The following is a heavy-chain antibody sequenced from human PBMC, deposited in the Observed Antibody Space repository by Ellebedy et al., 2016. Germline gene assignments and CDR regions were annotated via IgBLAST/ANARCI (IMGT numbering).Heavy chain of an antibody. CDR1: GFIFDNYG. CDR2: IWYDDGSNK. D-gene: IGHD5-18*01. Sequence: GESLKISCAASGFIFDNYGMHWVRQSPGKGLEWVAVIWYDDGSNKYYTESVKGRFTISRDNSKNTLYLQMNSLRAEDTAVYYCARGGYTSGYRYFDSWGQGTLVTVSS. CDR3: ARGGYTSGYRYFDS. J-gene: IGHJ4*02. V-gene: IGHV3-33*01.